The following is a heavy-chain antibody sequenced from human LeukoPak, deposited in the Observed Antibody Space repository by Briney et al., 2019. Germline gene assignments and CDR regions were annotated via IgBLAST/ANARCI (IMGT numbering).Heavy chain of an antibody. CDR3: ARDESSAPSYFDY. Sequence: PGGSLRLSCAASGFTFSSYSMNWVRQAPGKGLEWVSYISSSSSYIYYADSVKGRFTISRDNAKNSLYLQMNSLRAEDTAVYYCARDESSAPSYFDYWGQGTLVTVSS. J-gene: IGHJ4*02. CDR2: ISSSSSYI. D-gene: IGHD6-6*01. V-gene: IGHV3-21*01. CDR1: GFTFSSYS.